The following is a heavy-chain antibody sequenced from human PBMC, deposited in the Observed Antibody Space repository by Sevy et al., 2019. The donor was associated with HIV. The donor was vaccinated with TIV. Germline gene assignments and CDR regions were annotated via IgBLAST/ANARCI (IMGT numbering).Heavy chain of an antibody. J-gene: IGHJ3*02. Sequence: ASVKVSCKASGYTFSSYEIHWVRQAPGQTLEWMGWIIAGNGNTKYSQKFQGRVTITRDTSAGTAYMELSSLRSEDTAVYYCARVFSGYDFAFDIWGQGTMVTVSS. V-gene: IGHV1-3*01. D-gene: IGHD5-12*01. CDR3: ARVFSGYDFAFDI. CDR1: GYTFSSYE. CDR2: IIAGNGNT.